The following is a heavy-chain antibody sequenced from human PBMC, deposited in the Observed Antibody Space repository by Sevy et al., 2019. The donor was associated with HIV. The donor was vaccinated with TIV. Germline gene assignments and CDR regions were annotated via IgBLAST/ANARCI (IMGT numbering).Heavy chain of an antibody. V-gene: IGHV4-39*01. CDR3: ARQSQRGKVAVPAQAHFFDY. CDR1: GGSIASSTYY. D-gene: IGHD2-21*02. Sequence: SETLSLTCTVSGGSIASSTYYWAWIRQPPGKGLEWIGSIYHPGKTYYSPSLESRLTISADTSKDQFSLRLTSVAAADTAVYYCARQSQRGKVAVPAQAHFFDYWGQGTLVTVSS. CDR2: IYHPGKT. J-gene: IGHJ4*02.